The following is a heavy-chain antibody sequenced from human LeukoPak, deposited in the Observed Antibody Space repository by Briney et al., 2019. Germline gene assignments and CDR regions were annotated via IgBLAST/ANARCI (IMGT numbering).Heavy chain of an antibody. CDR1: GLSFNTYA. D-gene: IGHD2-15*01. CDR3: AQQVGYCSSGSCYFTY. Sequence: GGSLRLSCAASGLSFNTYAMSWVRQAPGKGLEWVSAISNTGGSTYYADSVKGRFTISRDKSKNTLSLQMNSLRAEDTAVYYCAQQVGYCSSGSCYFTYWGQGTLVTVSS. CDR2: ISNTGGST. J-gene: IGHJ1*01. V-gene: IGHV3-23*01.